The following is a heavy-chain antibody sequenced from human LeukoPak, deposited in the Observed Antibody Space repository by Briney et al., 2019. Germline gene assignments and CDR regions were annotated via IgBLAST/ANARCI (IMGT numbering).Heavy chain of an antibody. Sequence: GGSLRLSCAASGFTFSSYAMHWVRQAPGKGLEYVSAISSNGGSTYYANSVKGRFTISRDNSKNTLYLQMNSLRAEDTAVYYCAKGWRYDFWSGSTFDYWGQGTLVTVSS. V-gene: IGHV3-64*01. J-gene: IGHJ4*02. CDR3: AKGWRYDFWSGSTFDY. D-gene: IGHD3-3*01. CDR1: GFTFSSYA. CDR2: ISSNGGST.